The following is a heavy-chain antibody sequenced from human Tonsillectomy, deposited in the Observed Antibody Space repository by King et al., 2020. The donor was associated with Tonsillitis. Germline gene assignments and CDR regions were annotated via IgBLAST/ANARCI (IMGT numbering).Heavy chain of an antibody. V-gene: IGHV4-34*01. D-gene: IGHD6-19*01. CDR3: AGGRQWLA. J-gene: IGHJ5*02. CDR1: GGSFSEYY. CDR2: INHSGST. Sequence: VQLQQWGAGLLKPSETLSLTCAIYGGSFSEYYWSWIRQPPGKGLEWIGEINHSGSTDYNPSLKSRVTISVDTSKNQFSLKVSSVTAADTAVYYCAGGRQWLAWGQGTLVTVSS.